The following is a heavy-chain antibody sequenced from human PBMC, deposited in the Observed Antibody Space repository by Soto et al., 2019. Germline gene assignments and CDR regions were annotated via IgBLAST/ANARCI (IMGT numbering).Heavy chain of an antibody. CDR1: GGSISSGDYY. J-gene: IGHJ4*02. V-gene: IGHV4-30-4*01. D-gene: IGHD6-6*01. CDR2: IYHSGTA. CDR3: ARGAYSDSSSYFDY. Sequence: SETLSLTCTVSGGSISSGDYYWSWIRQPPGKGLEWIGYIYHSGTAYSSPSLQSRLTILIDTSKNQFSLKLNSVTAADTAVYYCARGAYSDSSSYFDYWGQGALVTVSS.